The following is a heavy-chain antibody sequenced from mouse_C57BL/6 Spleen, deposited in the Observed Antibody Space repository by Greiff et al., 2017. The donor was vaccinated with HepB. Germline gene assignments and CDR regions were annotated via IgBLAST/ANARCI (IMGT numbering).Heavy chain of an antibody. J-gene: IGHJ1*03. V-gene: IGHV5-17*01. Sequence: VQLKESGGGLVKPGGSLKLSCAASGFTFSDYGMHWVRQAPEKGLEWVAYISSGSSTIYYADTVKGRFTISRDNAKNTLFLQMTSLRSEDTAMYYCARYDGYYYWYFDVWGTGTTVTVSS. CDR3: ARYDGYYYWYFDV. CDR2: ISSGSSTI. CDR1: GFTFSDYG. D-gene: IGHD2-3*01.